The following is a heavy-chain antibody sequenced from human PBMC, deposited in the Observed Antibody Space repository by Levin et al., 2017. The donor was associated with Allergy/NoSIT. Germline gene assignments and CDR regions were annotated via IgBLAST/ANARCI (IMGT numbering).Heavy chain of an antibody. V-gene: IGHV4-31*03. CDR2: IYYSGST. Sequence: SQTLSLTCTVSGGSISSGGYYWTWIRQHPGEDLEWIGYIYYSGSTYYNPSLESRVTISVDTSKNQFSLKLSSVTAADTALYYCARRGLLATGSRNYYYGMDVWGQGTTVTVSS. CDR3: ARRGLLATGSRNYYYGMDV. J-gene: IGHJ6*02. D-gene: IGHD2-15*01. CDR1: GGSISSGGYY.